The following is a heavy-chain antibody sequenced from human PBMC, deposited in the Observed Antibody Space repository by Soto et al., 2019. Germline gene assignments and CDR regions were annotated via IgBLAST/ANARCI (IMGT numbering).Heavy chain of an antibody. D-gene: IGHD6-13*01. V-gene: IGHV1-69*02. CDR1: GGTFSSYT. CDR2: IIPILGIA. J-gene: IGHJ4*02. Sequence: SVKVSCKASGGTFSSYTISWVRQAPGQGLEWMGRIIPILGIANCAQKFQGRVTITADKSTSTAYMELSSLRSEDTAVYYRARSLAAAGILKTNSWGQGTLVTVSS. CDR3: ARSLAAAGILKTNS.